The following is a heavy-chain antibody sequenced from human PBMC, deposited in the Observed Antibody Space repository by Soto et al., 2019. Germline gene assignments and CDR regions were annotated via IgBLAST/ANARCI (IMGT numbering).Heavy chain of an antibody. J-gene: IGHJ4*02. Sequence: VGSLRLSCAASGFTFSSYAMSWVRQAPGKGLEWVSAISGSGGSTYYADSVKGRFTISRDNSKNTLYLQMNSLRAEDTAVYYCAKELVRGVIIPKVFDYWGQGTLVTVSS. V-gene: IGHV3-23*01. CDR2: ISGSGGST. CDR3: AKELVRGVIIPKVFDY. D-gene: IGHD3-10*01. CDR1: GFTFSSYA.